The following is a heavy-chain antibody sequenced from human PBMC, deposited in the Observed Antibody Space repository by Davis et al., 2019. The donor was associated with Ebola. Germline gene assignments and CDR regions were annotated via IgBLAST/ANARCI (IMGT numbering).Heavy chain of an antibody. CDR2: INSDGSTT. D-gene: IGHD6-6*01. CDR1: GFTFSSYW. CDR3: ARDPAARTLYYYYGMDV. J-gene: IGHJ6*02. V-gene: IGHV3-74*01. Sequence: GESLKISCAASGFTFSSYWMHWVRQAPGKGLVWVSRINSDGSTTRYADSVQGRFTISRDNSKNTLYLQMNSLRAEDTAVYYCARDPAARTLYYYYGMDVWGQGTTVTVSS.